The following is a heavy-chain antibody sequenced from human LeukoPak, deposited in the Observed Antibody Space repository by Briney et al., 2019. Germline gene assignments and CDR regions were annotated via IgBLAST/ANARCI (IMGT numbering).Heavy chain of an antibody. D-gene: IGHD3-10*01. J-gene: IGHJ4*02. Sequence: GGSLRLSCAASGFTFSSYGMSWVRQAPGKGLEWVSAISGSGGSTYYADSVKGRFTISRDNSKNTLYLQMKSLRDEDTAVYYCAKDRLLWFGEYGHWGQGTLVTVSS. CDR1: GFTFSSYG. CDR2: ISGSGGST. V-gene: IGHV3-23*01. CDR3: AKDRLLWFGEYGH.